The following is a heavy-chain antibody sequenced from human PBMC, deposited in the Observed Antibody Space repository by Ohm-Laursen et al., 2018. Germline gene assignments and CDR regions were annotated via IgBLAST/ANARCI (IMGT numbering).Heavy chain of an antibody. D-gene: IGHD5-18*01. V-gene: IGHV1-69*13. CDR2: IIPIFGTA. CDR3: ARAGAGGYSYGDPPHY. CDR1: GGTFSSYA. Sequence: SVKVSCKASGGTFSSYAISWVRQAPGQGLEWMGGIIPIFGTANYAQKFQGRVTITADESTSTAYMELSSLRSEDTAVYYCARAGAGGYSYGDPPHYWGQGTLVTVSS. J-gene: IGHJ4*02.